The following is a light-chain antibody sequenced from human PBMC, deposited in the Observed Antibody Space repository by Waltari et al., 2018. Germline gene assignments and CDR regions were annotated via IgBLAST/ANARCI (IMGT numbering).Light chain of an antibody. CDR3: SSYAGSNNLV. J-gene: IGLJ2*01. V-gene: IGLV2-8*01. CDR1: SSDVGDY. Sequence: QSALTQPPSASGSPGQSVTIPCTGTSSDVGDYVSWYQQHPGKAPKLMISEVTKRPPGVPDRFSGSKSGNTASLTVSGLQAEDEADYYCSSYAGSNNLVFGGGTKLTVL. CDR2: EVT.